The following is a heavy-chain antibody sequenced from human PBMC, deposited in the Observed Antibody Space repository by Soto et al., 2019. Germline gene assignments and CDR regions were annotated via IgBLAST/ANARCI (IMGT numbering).Heavy chain of an antibody. D-gene: IGHD1-26*01. V-gene: IGHV4-31*03. J-gene: IGHJ6*02. CDR2: IYYSGST. CDR3: ARWEMPYYYYGMDV. CDR1: GGSISSGGYY. Sequence: PSETLSLTCTVSGGSISSGGYYWSWTRQHPGKGLEWIGYIYYSGSTYYNPSLKSRVTISVDTSKNQFSLKLSSVTAADTAVYYCARWEMPYYYYGMDVWGQGTTVTVSS.